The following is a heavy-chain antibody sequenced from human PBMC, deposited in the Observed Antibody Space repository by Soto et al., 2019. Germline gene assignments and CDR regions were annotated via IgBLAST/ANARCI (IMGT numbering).Heavy chain of an antibody. V-gene: IGHV1-18*01. CDR2: ISAYNGNT. CDR3: ARGGYDILTGYYIHYYYGMDV. D-gene: IGHD3-9*01. Sequence: RASVKVSCKASGYTFTSYGISWVRQAPGQGLEWMGWISAYNGNTNYAQKLQGRVTMTTDTSTSTAYMELRSLRSDDTAVYYCARGGYDILTGYYIHYYYGMDVWGQGTTVTVSS. J-gene: IGHJ6*02. CDR1: GYTFTSYG.